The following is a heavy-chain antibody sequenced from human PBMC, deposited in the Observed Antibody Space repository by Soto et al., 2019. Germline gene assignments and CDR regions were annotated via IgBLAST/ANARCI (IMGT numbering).Heavy chain of an antibody. CDR1: GFTFSSYG. D-gene: IGHD6-13*01. J-gene: IGHJ4*02. Sequence: PGGSLRLSCAASGFTFSSYGMHWVRQAPGKGLEWVAVIWYDGSNKYYADSVKGRFTISRDNSKNTLYLQMNSLRAEDTAVYYCAKGRRLVAAADKFDYWGQGTLVTVSS. V-gene: IGHV3-33*06. CDR3: AKGRRLVAAADKFDY. CDR2: IWYDGSNK.